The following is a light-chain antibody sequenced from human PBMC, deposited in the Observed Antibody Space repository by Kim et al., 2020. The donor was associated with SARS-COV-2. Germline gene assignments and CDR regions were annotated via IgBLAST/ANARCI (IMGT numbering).Light chain of an antibody. J-gene: IGKJ1*01. CDR1: NTINNK. CDR2: DAT. Sequence: LPAERATLPCRASNTINNKFVWYQQKPGQAPRLLIYDATTRATGVPVRFIGSGSETDFTLTLSSLQSEDFAVYYCQQSNDWPPLTFGQGTKVDIK. V-gene: IGKV3-15*01. CDR3: QQSNDWPPLT.